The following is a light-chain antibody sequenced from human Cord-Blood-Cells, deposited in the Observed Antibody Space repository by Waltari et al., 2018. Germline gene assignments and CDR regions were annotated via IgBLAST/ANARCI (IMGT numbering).Light chain of an antibody. CDR1: SSNIGSNT. CDR2: SNT. J-gene: IGLJ3*02. CDR3: AAWDDSLNGWV. Sequence: QSVLTQPPSASGTPGQRVTISCSGSSSNIGSNTVNWYQQLPGTAPKLLIYSNTRRPSGVPDRFSGSKSCASASLAISGLQSEDEADYYCAAWDDSLNGWVFGGGTKLTVL. V-gene: IGLV1-44*01.